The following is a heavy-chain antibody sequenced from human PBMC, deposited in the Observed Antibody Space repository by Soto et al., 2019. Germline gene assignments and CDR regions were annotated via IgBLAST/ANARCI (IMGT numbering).Heavy chain of an antibody. J-gene: IGHJ6*02. CDR3: ARGETYLWV. CDR2: IIPIFDSR. V-gene: IGHV1-69*01. D-gene: IGHD3-16*01. CDR1: RDTFSKYA. Sequence: QVQLVQSGAEVKKPGSSVKVSCKASRDTFSKYAFNWVRQAPGQGLEWMGWIIPIFDSRNYAEKSQGRVTITADESTSTAYMELRSLRFEDTAVYYCARGETYLWVWGQGTTVTVSS.